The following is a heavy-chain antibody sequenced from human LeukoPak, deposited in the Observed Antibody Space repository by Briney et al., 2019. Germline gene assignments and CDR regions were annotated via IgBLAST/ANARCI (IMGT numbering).Heavy chain of an antibody. D-gene: IGHD6-19*01. J-gene: IGHJ4*02. Sequence: GGSLRLSCAAPGFMFHDYAIHWVRQAPGKGLEWVSLISGDGGSTFYADSVKGRFTISRDNSKNSLYLQMNSLRSDDTALYYCARESESSGWYDYWGQGTLVTLFS. CDR2: ISGDGGST. V-gene: IGHV3-43*02. CDR3: ARESESSGWYDY. CDR1: GFMFHDYA.